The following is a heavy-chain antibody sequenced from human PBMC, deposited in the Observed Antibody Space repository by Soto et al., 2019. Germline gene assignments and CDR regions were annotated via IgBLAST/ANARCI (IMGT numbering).Heavy chain of an antibody. Sequence: TSETLSLTCTVSGGSISSGSYFWAWVRQPPGKGLEWIGSAHYSGSTHYNPSLKSRVTMFVDTSKNQVSLKLRSVTAADTAVYYCATNGTPGQNWFDPWGLGTPLTVSS. CDR3: ATNGTPGQNWFDP. J-gene: IGHJ5*02. V-gene: IGHV4-39*01. CDR2: AHYSGST. CDR1: GGSISSGSYF. D-gene: IGHD1-1*01.